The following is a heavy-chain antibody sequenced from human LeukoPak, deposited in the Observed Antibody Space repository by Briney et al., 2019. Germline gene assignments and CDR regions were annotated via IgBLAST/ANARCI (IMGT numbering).Heavy chain of an antibody. CDR2: LYTSGST. D-gene: IGHD3-22*01. J-gene: IGHJ6*03. CDR3: TRGSIAYYYMDV. Sequence: KSSETLSLTCTGSGGSISRGSYYWSWIRQPAGKGLEWIGRLYTSGSTNYNPSLKSRVTISLDTSKNQFSLKLSSVTAADTAVYYCTRGSIAYYYMDVWGKGTTVTISS. CDR1: GGSISRGSYY. V-gene: IGHV4-61*02.